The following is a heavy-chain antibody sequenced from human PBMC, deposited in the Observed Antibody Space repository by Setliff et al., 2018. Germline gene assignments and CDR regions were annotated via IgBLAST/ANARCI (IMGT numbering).Heavy chain of an antibody. V-gene: IGHV4-4*07. Sequence: PSETLSLTCTVSGGSISSYYWSWIRQPAGKGLGWIGRIYTSGSTNYNPSLKSRVTMSVDTSKNQFSLKLSSVTAADTAVYYCARVSTVTTWPYYYYMDVWGKGTTVTVSS. CDR2: IYTSGST. CDR3: ARVSTVTTWPYYYYMDV. D-gene: IGHD4-4*01. J-gene: IGHJ6*03. CDR1: GGSISSYY.